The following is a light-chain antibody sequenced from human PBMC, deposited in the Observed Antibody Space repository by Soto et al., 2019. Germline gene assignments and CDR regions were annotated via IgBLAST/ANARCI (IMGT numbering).Light chain of an antibody. CDR1: QSVSSN. V-gene: IGKV3-15*01. Sequence: EIVLRQSPAALSVSPGERATLSSRVSQSVSSNLAWYQQKPGQAPRLLXYGASTRANGIPARLSGSGSGTEFTLTISSLQSEDFVVYYCQQYNSWPPITFGQGTLLEIK. CDR2: GAS. CDR3: QQYNSWPPIT. J-gene: IGKJ5*01.